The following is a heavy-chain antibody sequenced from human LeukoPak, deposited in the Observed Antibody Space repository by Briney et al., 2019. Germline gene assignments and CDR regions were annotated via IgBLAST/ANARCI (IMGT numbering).Heavy chain of an antibody. J-gene: IGHJ4*02. V-gene: IGHV4-39*01. CDR2: IYYSGST. D-gene: IGHD3-22*01. CDR1: GGSISSSSYY. Sequence: SETLSLTCTVSGGSISSSSYYWGWIRQPPGKGLEWIGSIYYSGSTHYNPSLKSRVTISVDTSKNQFSLKLNSVTAADTAVYYCARNSSGYLDSWGQGTLVTVSS. CDR3: ARNSSGYLDS.